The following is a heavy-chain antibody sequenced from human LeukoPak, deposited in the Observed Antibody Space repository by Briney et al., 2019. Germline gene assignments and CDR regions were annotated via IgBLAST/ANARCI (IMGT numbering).Heavy chain of an antibody. D-gene: IGHD3-22*01. CDR3: ARGRRDSSRFYSYHFYGLDV. V-gene: IGHV1-2*02. CDR1: GYTFTGYY. Sequence: VASVKVSCKASGYTFTGYYIHWVRQAPGQGLKWMGWIRTNSGGTNFAQKFQGRVSMTRDTSISTAYMELSGLRSDDTAVYYCARGRRDSSRFYSYHFYGLDVWGQGTTVAVSS. J-gene: IGHJ6*02. CDR2: IRTNSGGT.